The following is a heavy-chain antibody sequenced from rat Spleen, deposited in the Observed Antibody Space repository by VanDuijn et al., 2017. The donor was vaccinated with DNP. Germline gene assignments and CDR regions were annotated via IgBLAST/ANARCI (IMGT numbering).Heavy chain of an antibody. CDR1: GFIFSNHW. J-gene: IGHJ4*01. V-gene: IGHV5-31*01. CDR2: ITNTGDST. CDR3: TRGGAAISTHYYVMDA. D-gene: IGHD1-2*01. Sequence: EVQLKESGPGLVQPGRSLKLSCLASGFIFSNHWMTWIRQAPGKGLEWVASITNTGDSTYYSDSVKGRFTISRDNAKSTLYLQMNSLRSEDTATYYCTRGGAAISTHYYVMDAWGQGASVTVSS.